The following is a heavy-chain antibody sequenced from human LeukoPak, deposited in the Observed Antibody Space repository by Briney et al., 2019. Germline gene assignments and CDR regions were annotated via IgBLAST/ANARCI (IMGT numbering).Heavy chain of an antibody. J-gene: IGHJ4*02. CDR3: ARQDGGSYYYFDY. CDR2: IYSGGST. Sequence: GGSLRLSCAASGFTVSSNYMSWVRQAPGKGLEWVSVIYSGGSTYYADSVKGRFTISRDNSKNTLYLQMNSLRAEDTAVYYCARQDGGSYYYFDYWGQGTLVTVSS. V-gene: IGHV3-66*04. CDR1: GFTVSSNY. D-gene: IGHD1-26*01.